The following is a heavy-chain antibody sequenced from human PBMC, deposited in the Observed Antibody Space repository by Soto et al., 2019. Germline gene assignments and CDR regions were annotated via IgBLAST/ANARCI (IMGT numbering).Heavy chain of an antibody. V-gene: IGHV3-30-3*01. Sequence: QALLVESGGGVVQPGRSLRLSCAASGFSFSTYAMHWVRQAPGKGLEWVVVLSFDGSHSYYADSVKGRFTISRDNSKNTLYLQMSSLTAEDTAVYYCARDKDCSSTSCYNAFDYWGQGSLVTVSS. CDR2: LSFDGSHS. CDR1: GFSFSTYA. J-gene: IGHJ4*02. D-gene: IGHD2-2*02. CDR3: ARDKDCSSTSCYNAFDY.